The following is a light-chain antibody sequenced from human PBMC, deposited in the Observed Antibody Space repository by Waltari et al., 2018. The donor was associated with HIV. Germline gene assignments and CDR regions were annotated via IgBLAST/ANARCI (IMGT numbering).Light chain of an antibody. Sequence: DIVMTQSVDSLSVSLGERATITCKSSRSVFYKSDYRDYLAWYQQKEGQPPKLLIYWAFSREAGVPERFTGTGSGIHFSLTIRSLQAEDVAVYFCQQYYSVPYTFGQGTKLEI. J-gene: IGKJ2*01. CDR3: QQYYSVPYT. CDR2: WAF. V-gene: IGKV4-1*01. CDR1: RSVFYKSDYRDY.